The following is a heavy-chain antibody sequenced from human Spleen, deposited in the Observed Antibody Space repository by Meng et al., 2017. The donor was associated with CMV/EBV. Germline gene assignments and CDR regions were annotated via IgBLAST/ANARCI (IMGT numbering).Heavy chain of an antibody. CDR3: MSRYCSSISCFDY. J-gene: IGHJ4*02. CDR1: GFTFSSYW. V-gene: IGHV3-74*01. D-gene: IGHD2-2*01. CDR2: INSDGSST. Sequence: GESLKISCAASGFTFSSYWMHWVRQAPGKGLVWVSRINSDGSSTSYADSVKGRFTISRDNAKNTLYLQMNSLRAEDTAVYYCMSRYCSSISCFDYWGQGTLVTVSS.